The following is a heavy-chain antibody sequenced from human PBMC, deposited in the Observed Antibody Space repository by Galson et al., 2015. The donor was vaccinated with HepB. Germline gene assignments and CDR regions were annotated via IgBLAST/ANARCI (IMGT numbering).Heavy chain of an antibody. CDR2: INHSGYT. CDR3: AIGLLRGFGWLSQRHGFDN. CDR1: GASFSGSY. V-gene: IGHV4-34*01. Sequence: ETLSLTCAVYGASFSGSYWSWIRQPPGKGLELIGEINHSGYTNYNPSLKSRVTISADTSKNHFSLKLSSVTAADTAVYFCAIGLLRGFGWLSQRHGFDNWGQGTLVTVSS. D-gene: IGHD3-9*01. J-gene: IGHJ4*02.